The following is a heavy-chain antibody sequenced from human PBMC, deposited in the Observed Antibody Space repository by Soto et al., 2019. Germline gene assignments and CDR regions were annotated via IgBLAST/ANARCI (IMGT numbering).Heavy chain of an antibody. CDR1: GGTFSSYT. V-gene: IGHV1-69*02. J-gene: IGHJ5*02. CDR3: ARAQAYCGGDCYYWFDP. Sequence: QVQLVQSGAEVKKPGSSVKVSCKASGGTFSSYTISWVRQAPGQGLEWMGRIIPILGIANYAQKFQGRVTNTADKSTSTAYMELSSLRSEDTAVYYCARAQAYCGGDCYYWFDPWGQGTLVTVSS. CDR2: IIPILGIA. D-gene: IGHD2-21*01.